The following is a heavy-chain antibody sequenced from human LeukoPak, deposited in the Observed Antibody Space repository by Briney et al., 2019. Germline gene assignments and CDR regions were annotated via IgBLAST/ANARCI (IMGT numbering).Heavy chain of an antibody. CDR2: IYPGDSDT. Sequence: GESLKISCKGSGYSFTSYWIGWVRQMPGKGLEWMGIIYPGDSDTRYSPSFQGQVTISADKSISTAYLQWSSLKASDTAMYYCASATAYDSSGYCSRPFFDYWGQGTLVTVSS. D-gene: IGHD3-22*01. CDR3: ASATAYDSSGYCSRPFFDY. J-gene: IGHJ4*02. V-gene: IGHV5-51*01. CDR1: GYSFTSYW.